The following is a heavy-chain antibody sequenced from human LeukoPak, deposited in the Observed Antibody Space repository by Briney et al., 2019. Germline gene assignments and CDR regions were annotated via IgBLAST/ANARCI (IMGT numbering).Heavy chain of an antibody. CDR2: IYSGGST. CDR3: ARRLDY. Sequence: GGSLRLSCAASGYTVSSNHMSWVRQAPGKGLEWVSVIYSGGSTYYADSVKGRSTISRDNSKNTLYLQMNSLRAEDTAVYYCARRLDYWGQGTLVTVSS. V-gene: IGHV3-66*04. J-gene: IGHJ4*02. CDR1: GYTVSSNH.